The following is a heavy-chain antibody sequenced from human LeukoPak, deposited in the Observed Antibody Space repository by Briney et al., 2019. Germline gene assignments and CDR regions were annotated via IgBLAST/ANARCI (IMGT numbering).Heavy chain of an antibody. D-gene: IGHD3-3*01. CDR2: IYYSGST. V-gene: IGHV4-31*03. CDR1: GGSISSGGYY. Sequence: PSETLSLTCTVSGGSISSGGYYWSWIRQHPGKGLEWIVYIYYSGSTYYNPSLKSRVTISVDTSKNQFSLKLSSVTAADTAVYYCARGEGGYDFWSGYYGVYGMDVWGQGPTVPVPS. J-gene: IGHJ6*02. CDR3: ARGEGGYDFWSGYYGVYGMDV.